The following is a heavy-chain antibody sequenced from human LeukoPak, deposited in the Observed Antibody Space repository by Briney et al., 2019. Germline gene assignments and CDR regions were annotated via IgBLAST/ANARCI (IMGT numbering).Heavy chain of an antibody. D-gene: IGHD4-17*01. J-gene: IGHJ4*02. V-gene: IGHV3-66*01. Sequence: GGSLRLSCAASGFTVGSNYMSWVRQAPGKGLEWVSVIYSGGSTYYADSVKGRFTISRDNSKNTLYLQMNSLRAEDTAVYYCASTFYGDSPPYWGQGTLVTVSS. CDR2: IYSGGST. CDR1: GFTVGSNY. CDR3: ASTFYGDSPPY.